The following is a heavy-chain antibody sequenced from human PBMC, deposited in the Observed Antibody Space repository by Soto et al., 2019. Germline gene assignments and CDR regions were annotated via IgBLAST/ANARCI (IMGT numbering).Heavy chain of an antibody. Sequence: PGVSLRLSCAASGFTFSHYAMSWVRQAPGKGLEWVSSISGSGGSTYYATAVKGRFTISRDNSKNTLYLQMNALRAEDTAVYYCAKDKGSGSYAYYNYGMDVWGRGTTVTVSS. J-gene: IGHJ6*02. CDR1: GFTFSHYA. V-gene: IGHV3-23*01. D-gene: IGHD3-22*01. CDR2: ISGSGGST. CDR3: AKDKGSGSYAYYNYGMDV.